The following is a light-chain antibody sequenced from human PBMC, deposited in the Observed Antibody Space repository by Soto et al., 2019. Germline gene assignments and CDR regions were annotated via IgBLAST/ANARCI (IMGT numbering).Light chain of an antibody. J-gene: IGKJ4*01. V-gene: IGKV1-39*01. CDR1: QSITNF. CDR2: AAS. Sequence: DIQMTQSPSSLSASVGDKLTITCRANQSITNFLNWYQKKPREVPKLLIYAASRLESGVPSRFSGSGSGTDFALTINSLQPEDFATYYCQQSYTTPRLSFGGGTRVEFK. CDR3: QQSYTTPRLS.